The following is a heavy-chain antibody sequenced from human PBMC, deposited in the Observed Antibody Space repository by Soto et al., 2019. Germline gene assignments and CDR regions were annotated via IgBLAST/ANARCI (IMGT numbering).Heavy chain of an antibody. Sequence: SETLSLTCTVSGGSISSSSYYWGWIRQPPGKGLEWIGSIYYSGSTYYNPSLKSRVTISVDTSKNQFSLKLSSVTAADTAVYYCARHNATRSSSTYGMDVWGQGTTVTVSS. CDR3: ARHNATRSSSTYGMDV. D-gene: IGHD6-6*01. CDR1: GGSISSSSYY. V-gene: IGHV4-39*01. CDR2: IYYSGST. J-gene: IGHJ6*02.